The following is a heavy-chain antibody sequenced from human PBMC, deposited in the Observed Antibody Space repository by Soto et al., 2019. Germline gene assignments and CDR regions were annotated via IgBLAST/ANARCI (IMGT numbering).Heavy chain of an antibody. V-gene: IGHV1-18*01. CDR3: ARHHGPTTSENWFDP. D-gene: IGHD5-12*01. J-gene: IGHJ5*02. Sequence: QVHLVQSGFEVKPPGPQGKASCKASVNTFLPKDISWGHRAPGQGLEWMGWISTYSGDTKYAQKFQGRVTMTTDTSTTTAYLELRSLRSDDTAVYYCARHHGPTTSENWFDPWGQGTLVTVSS. CDR2: ISTYSGDT. CDR1: VNTFLPKD.